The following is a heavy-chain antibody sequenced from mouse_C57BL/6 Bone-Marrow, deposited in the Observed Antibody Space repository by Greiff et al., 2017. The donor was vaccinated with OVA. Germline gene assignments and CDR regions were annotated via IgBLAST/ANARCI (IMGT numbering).Heavy chain of an antibody. CDR3: ARVGFLVRTGTGGYYFDY. CDR1: GFTFSDYY. D-gene: IGHD4-1*01. Sequence: EVKLMESEGGLVQPGSSMKLSCTASGFTFSDYYMAWVRQVPEKGLEWVANIYYVGSSTYYLDSLKSRFIISRDNAKNILYLQVSSLKSEDTATYYCARVGFLVRTGTGGYYFDYWGQGTTLTVSS. V-gene: IGHV5-16*01. J-gene: IGHJ2*01. CDR2: IYYVGSST.